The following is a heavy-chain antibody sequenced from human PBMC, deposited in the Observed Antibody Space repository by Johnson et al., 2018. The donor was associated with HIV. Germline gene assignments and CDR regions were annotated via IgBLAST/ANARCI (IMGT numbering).Heavy chain of an antibody. CDR3: AKEKNGYHWTFDI. CDR1: GFTVSNNF. Sequence: VQLVESGGGLMQPGGSLRLSCVASGFTVSNNFMSWVRQAPGKGLEWVSVIYSGGRTYYTDSVKGRFTISRDNSKNTLYLQMNSLRAEDTAVYYCAKEKNGYHWTFDIWGQGTMVTVSS. D-gene: IGHD5-24*01. V-gene: IGHV3-66*03. J-gene: IGHJ3*02. CDR2: IYSGGRT.